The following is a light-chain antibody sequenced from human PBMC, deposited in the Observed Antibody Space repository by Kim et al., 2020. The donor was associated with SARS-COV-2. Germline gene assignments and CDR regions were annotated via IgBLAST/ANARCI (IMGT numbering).Light chain of an antibody. Sequence: EVVMTQSPATLSVSPGERATLSCRASKSVSTDLAWYQQKSGQAPRLLIYGASTRATGIPGRFSGSGSGTEFTLTISGLQSEDLAVYYCQQYKNWSPITFGQGTRLEIK. CDR3: QQYKNWSPIT. CDR2: GAS. J-gene: IGKJ5*01. CDR1: KSVSTD. V-gene: IGKV3D-15*01.